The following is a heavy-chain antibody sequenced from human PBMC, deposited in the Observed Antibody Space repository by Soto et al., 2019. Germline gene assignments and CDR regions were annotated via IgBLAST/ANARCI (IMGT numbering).Heavy chain of an antibody. V-gene: IGHV3-48*01. J-gene: IGHJ3*02. D-gene: IGHD3-10*01. Sequence: EVQLVESGGGLVQPGGSLRLSCAASGFTFSSYSMNWVRQAPGKGLEWVSYISSSSSTIYYADSVKGRFTISRDNAKNSLYLQMNSLRAEDTAVYYCARDNLYYYGSGSPRRVGSDAFDIWGQGTMVTVSS. CDR3: ARDNLYYYGSGSPRRVGSDAFDI. CDR1: GFTFSSYS. CDR2: ISSSSSTI.